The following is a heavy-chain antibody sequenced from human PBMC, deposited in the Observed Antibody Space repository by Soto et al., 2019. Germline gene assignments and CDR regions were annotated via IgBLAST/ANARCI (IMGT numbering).Heavy chain of an antibody. CDR2: INPNSGGT. D-gene: IGHD7-27*01. V-gene: IGHV1-2*04. Sequence: ASVKVSCKASGYTFTGYYMHWVRQAPGQGLEWMGWINPNSGGTNYAQKFQGWVTMTRDTSISTAYMEMSRLRSEDTGVYYCARGRDWGFDYWGQGTMVTVSS. CDR3: ARGRDWGFDY. CDR1: GYTFTGYY. J-gene: IGHJ4*02.